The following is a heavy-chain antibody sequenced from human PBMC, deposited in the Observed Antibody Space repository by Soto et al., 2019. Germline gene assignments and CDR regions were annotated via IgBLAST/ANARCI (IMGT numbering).Heavy chain of an antibody. J-gene: IGHJ4*02. CDR3: ARLSGSYNDRYFDN. CDR1: GGSISSSSYY. D-gene: IGHD1-26*01. V-gene: IGHV4-61*05. CDR2: IYYSGST. Sequence: SETLSLTCTVSGGSISSSSYYWVWIRQPPGKGLEWIGNIYYSGSTNYNPSLKSRLTISVDTSNNQFSLKVKSVTAADTAVYFCARLSGSYNDRYFDNWGQGTLVTVSS.